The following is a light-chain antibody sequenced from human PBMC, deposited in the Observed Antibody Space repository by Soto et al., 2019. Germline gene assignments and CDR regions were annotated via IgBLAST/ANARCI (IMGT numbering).Light chain of an antibody. CDR2: DAS. J-gene: IGKJ4*01. CDR1: QSISSH. V-gene: IGKV3-11*01. Sequence: EIVLTQYPATLSLSPGERATLSCRTSQSISSHLVWYQQKPGQAPRLLIYDASNRATGIPARFSGSGSGTDFTLIISSLEPEDCAGYCSQQRANWPLTFGGGIMVDI. CDR3: QQRANWPLT.